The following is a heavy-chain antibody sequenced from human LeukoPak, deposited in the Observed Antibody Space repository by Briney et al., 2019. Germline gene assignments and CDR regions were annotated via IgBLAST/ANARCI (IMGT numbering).Heavy chain of an antibody. J-gene: IGHJ4*02. D-gene: IGHD6-13*01. CDR1: GFTLSNDW. CDR2: IKEDGSEK. Sequence: PARTLRLSCAASGFTLSNDWMRWGRQAPGKGLERVANIKEDGSEKYYVDSVKGRFTISRDNARNSLYLEMNSLSAEDTAVYYCASGRQLGYWGQGTLVTVSS. V-gene: IGHV3-7*01. CDR3: ASGRQLGY.